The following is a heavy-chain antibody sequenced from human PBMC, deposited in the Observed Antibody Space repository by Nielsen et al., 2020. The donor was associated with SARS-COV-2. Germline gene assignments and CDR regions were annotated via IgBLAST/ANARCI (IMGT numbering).Heavy chain of an antibody. V-gene: IGHV1-8*01. D-gene: IGHD6-13*01. Sequence: WVRQAPGQGLEWMGWMNPNSGNTGYAQKFQGRVTMTRNTSISTAYMGLSSLRSEDTAVYYCARGRDLIGYSSSWRVNDAFDIWGQGTMVTVSS. CDR3: ARGRDLIGYSSSWRVNDAFDI. CDR2: MNPNSGNT. J-gene: IGHJ3*02.